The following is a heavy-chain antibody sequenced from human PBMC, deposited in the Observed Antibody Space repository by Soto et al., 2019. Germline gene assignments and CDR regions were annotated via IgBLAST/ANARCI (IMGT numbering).Heavy chain of an antibody. V-gene: IGHV5-10-1*01. CDR2: IDPSDSYT. J-gene: IGHJ6*02. CDR3: ASTLWFAELSSNYYYYGMDV. Sequence: ASVKVSCKASGGTFSSYAISWVRQMPGKGLEWMGRIDPSDSYTNYSPSFQGHVTISADKSISTAYLQWSSLKASDTAMYYCASTLWFAELSSNYYYYGMDVWGQGTTVTVSS. D-gene: IGHD3-10*01. CDR1: GGTFSSYA.